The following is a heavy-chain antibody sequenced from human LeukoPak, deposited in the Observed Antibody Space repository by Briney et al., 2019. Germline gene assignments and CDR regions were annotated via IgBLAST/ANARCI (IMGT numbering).Heavy chain of an antibody. V-gene: IGHV1-2*02. Sequence: ASVKVSCKASGGTFSSYAISWVRQAPGQGLEWMGWIDPNSGGTNYAQKFQGRVTMTRDTSISTAYMERSRLRSDDTAVYYCATSTVTYLYYFDYWGQGTLVTVSS. CDR1: GGTFSSYA. D-gene: IGHD4-17*01. CDR3: ATSTVTYLYYFDY. CDR2: IDPNSGGT. J-gene: IGHJ4*02.